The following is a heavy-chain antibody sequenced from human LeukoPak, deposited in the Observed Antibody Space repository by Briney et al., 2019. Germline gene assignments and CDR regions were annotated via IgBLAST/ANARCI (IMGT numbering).Heavy chain of an antibody. V-gene: IGHV4-39*01. CDR2: IYYSGST. J-gene: IGHJ5*02. Sequence: SETLSLTCTVSGGSISSSSYYWGWIRQPPGKGLEWIGSIYYSGSTYYNPSLKSRVTISVDTSKNQFSLKLSSVTAADTAVYYRARLGVGTIFGVVIREYNWFDPWGQGTLVTVSS. D-gene: IGHD3-3*01. CDR3: ARLGVGTIFGVVIREYNWFDP. CDR1: GGSISSSSYY.